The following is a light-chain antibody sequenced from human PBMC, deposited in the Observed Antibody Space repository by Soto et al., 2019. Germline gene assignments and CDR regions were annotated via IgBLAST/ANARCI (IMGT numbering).Light chain of an antibody. V-gene: IGKV3-20*01. Sequence: EIGLTQSPGTLSLSPGERATLSCRASQSVSSSYLAWYQQKPGQAPRLLIYGASSRATGIPDRFSGSGSGTDFTLTISRLEPEDFAVYYCQQYDSSPLTFGGGNKVEIK. J-gene: IGKJ4*01. CDR2: GAS. CDR3: QQYDSSPLT. CDR1: QSVSSSY.